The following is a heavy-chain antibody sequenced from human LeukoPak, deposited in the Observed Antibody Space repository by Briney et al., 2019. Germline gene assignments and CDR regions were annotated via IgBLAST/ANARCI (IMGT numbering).Heavy chain of an antibody. D-gene: IGHD2-2*01. J-gene: IGHJ2*01. V-gene: IGHV4-61*01. Sequence: SETLSLTCTVPGGSVSSGSYYWSWVRQPPGKGLEWIGYIYYSGSTNYNPSLKSRVTISVDTSKNQFSLKLSSVTAADTAVYYCARAIGYCSSTSCSSWYFDLWGRGTLVTVSS. CDR1: GGSVSSGSYY. CDR2: IYYSGST. CDR3: ARAIGYCSSTSCSSWYFDL.